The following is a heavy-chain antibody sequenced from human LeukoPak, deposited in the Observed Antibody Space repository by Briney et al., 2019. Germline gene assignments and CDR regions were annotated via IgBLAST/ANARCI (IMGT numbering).Heavy chain of an antibody. CDR3: ANMGSAGPYYYYYGMDV. V-gene: IGHV3-23*01. D-gene: IGHD6-13*01. CDR2: ISGSGGRT. Sequence: PGGSLRLSCAASGFTFSSYAMSWVRQAPGKGLEWVSAISGSGGRTYYADPVKGRFTISRDNSKNTLYLQMNSLRAEDTAVYYCANMGSAGPYYYYYGMDVWGQGTTVTVSS. CDR1: GFTFSSYA. J-gene: IGHJ6*02.